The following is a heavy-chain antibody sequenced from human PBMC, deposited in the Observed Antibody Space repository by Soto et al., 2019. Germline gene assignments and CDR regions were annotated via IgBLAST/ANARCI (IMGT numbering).Heavy chain of an antibody. CDR1: GFTFSNAW. D-gene: IGHD3-16*01. CDR2: IKSKTDGGTT. V-gene: IGHV3-15*07. J-gene: IGHJ4*02. CDR3: AADSPAWGAYAFDE. Sequence: GSLRLSCAASGFTFSNAWMNWVRQAPGKGLEWVGRIKSKTDGGTTDYAAPVKGRFIISRDDSKNTVYLQMNSLNTEDTAVYYCAADSPAWGAYAFDEWGQGILVTVSS.